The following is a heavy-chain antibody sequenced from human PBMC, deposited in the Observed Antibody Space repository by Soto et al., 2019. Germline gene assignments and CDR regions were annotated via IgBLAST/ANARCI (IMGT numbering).Heavy chain of an antibody. V-gene: IGHV5-51*01. CDR2: IYPGDSDT. CDR1: GYSFTSYW. J-gene: IGHJ6*02. Sequence: PGESLKISCKGSGYSFTSYWIGWVRQMPGKGLEWMGIIYPGDSDTRYSPSFQGQVTISADKSISTAYLQMNSLRAEDTAVYYCARDEVYCSGGSCLPGMDVWGQGTTVTVSS. CDR3: ARDEVYCSGGSCLPGMDV. D-gene: IGHD2-15*01.